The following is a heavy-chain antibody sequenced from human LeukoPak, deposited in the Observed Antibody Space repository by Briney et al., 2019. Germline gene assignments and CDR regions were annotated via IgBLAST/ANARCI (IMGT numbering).Heavy chain of an antibody. CDR1: GFTFDDYA. V-gene: IGHV3-43*02. CDR2: ISGDGGST. CDR3: AKVSMPIVVVISKSYYFDY. J-gene: IGHJ4*02. Sequence: QPGGSLRLSCAASGFTFDDYAMHWVRQAPGKGLEWVSLISGDGGSTYYADSVKGRFTISRDNSKNSLYLQMNSLRTEDTALYYCAKVSMPIVVVISKSYYFDYWRQGTLVTVSS. D-gene: IGHD3-22*01.